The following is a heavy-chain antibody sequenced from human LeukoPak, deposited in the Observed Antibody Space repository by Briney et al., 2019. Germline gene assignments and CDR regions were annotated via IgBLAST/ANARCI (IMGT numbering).Heavy chain of an antibody. CDR3: AKDLGYYYDSSGYYPSSWFDP. CDR1: GFTFSSYA. Sequence: GGSLRLSCAASGFTFSSYAMSWVRQAPGKGLEWVSAISGSGGSTYYADSVKGRFTISRDTSKNTLYLQMNSLRAEDTAVYYCAKDLGYYYDSSGYYPSSWFDPWGQGTLVTVSS. J-gene: IGHJ5*02. CDR2: ISGSGGST. V-gene: IGHV3-23*01. D-gene: IGHD3-22*01.